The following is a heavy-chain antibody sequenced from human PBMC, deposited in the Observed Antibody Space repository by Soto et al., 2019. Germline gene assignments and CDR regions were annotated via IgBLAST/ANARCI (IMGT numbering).Heavy chain of an antibody. CDR3: AIQNDVSSGYYYYYYGMYV. Sequence: QVQLQQWGAGLLKPSETLSLTCAVYGGSGGSFSGYYWSWIRQPPGKGLEWIGEINHSGSTNYNPSLISRSTITVYTSVNQFALKLSSVTAADTAVYYCAIQNDVSSGYYYYYYGMYVWCQGSTGTVS. D-gene: IGHD3-22*01. CDR1: GGSGGSFSGYY. V-gene: IGHV4-34*01. J-gene: IGHJ6*02. CDR2: INHSGST.